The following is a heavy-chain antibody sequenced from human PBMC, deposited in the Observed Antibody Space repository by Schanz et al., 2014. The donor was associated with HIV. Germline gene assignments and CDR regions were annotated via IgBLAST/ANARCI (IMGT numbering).Heavy chain of an antibody. CDR2: VRHIGGT. D-gene: IGHD4-17*01. CDR1: GGSLSSYY. Sequence: QVQLQESGPGLVKPSETLSLTCTVSGGSLSSYYWSWIRQPPGKGLEWIGGVRHIGGTNYNPSLKSRVTISMDMSKNQFSLNLTSVTAADTAVYFCARGDFGGNSVDYWGHGNMVTVSS. V-gene: IGHV4-34*10. J-gene: IGHJ4*01. CDR3: ARGDFGGNSVDY.